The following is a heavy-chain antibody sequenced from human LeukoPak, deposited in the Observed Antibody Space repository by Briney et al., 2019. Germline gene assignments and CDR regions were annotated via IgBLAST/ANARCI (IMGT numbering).Heavy chain of an antibody. CDR1: GFTFSSYW. CDR2: IKQDGSEK. V-gene: IGHV3-7*01. D-gene: IGHD2-21*02. J-gene: IGHJ4*02. Sequence: GGSLRLSCAASGFTFSSYWMSWVRQAPGKGLEWVANIKQDGSEKYYVDSVKGRFTISRDNAKNSLYLQMNSLRAEDTAVYYCARDIAGLATYCGGDCYSGLFDYWGQGTLVTVSS. CDR3: ARDIAGLATYCGGDCYSGLFDY.